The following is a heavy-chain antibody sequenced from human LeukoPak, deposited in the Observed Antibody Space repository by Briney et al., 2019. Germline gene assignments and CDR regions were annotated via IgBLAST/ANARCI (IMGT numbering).Heavy chain of an antibody. Sequence: KASETLSLTCGVFGGSINDYYWSWIRQSPGKGLEWIGEISHTEGTRYNPSLESRVTMSVGTSENQLSLKLIFVTAADTAVYYCARIRCGHSGSVCYNHWGLGTLVTVSS. CDR3: ARIRCGHSGSVCYNH. CDR2: ISHTEGT. J-gene: IGHJ4*02. V-gene: IGHV4-34*01. D-gene: IGHD3-9*01. CDR1: GGSINDYY.